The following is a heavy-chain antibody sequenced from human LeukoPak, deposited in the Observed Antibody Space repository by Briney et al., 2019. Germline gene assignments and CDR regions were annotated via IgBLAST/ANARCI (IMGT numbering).Heavy chain of an antibody. CDR3: ARGHYDSSGYYYLINYYGMDV. CDR1: GYTFTSYA. CDR2: INTNTGNP. V-gene: IGHV7-4-1*02. D-gene: IGHD3-22*01. J-gene: IGHJ6*02. Sequence: ASVKVSCKASGYTFTSYAMNWVRQAPGQGLEWMGWINTNTGNPTYAQGFTERFVFSLDTSVSTAYLQISSLKAEDTAVYYCARGHYDSSGYYYLINYYGMDVWGQGTTVTVSS.